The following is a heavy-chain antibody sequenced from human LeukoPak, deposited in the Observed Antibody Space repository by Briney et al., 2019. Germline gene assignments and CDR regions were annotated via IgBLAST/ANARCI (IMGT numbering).Heavy chain of an antibody. CDR1: GYTFTGYY. D-gene: IGHD6-19*01. J-gene: IGHJ4*02. Sequence: ASVKVSCKASGYTFTGYYMHWVRQAPGQGLEWMGWINPNSGGTNYAQKFQGRVTMTRNTSISTAYMELSSLRSEDTAVYYCARGLRIAVAGPEFDYWGQGTLVTVSS. V-gene: IGHV1-2*02. CDR2: INPNSGGT. CDR3: ARGLRIAVAGPEFDY.